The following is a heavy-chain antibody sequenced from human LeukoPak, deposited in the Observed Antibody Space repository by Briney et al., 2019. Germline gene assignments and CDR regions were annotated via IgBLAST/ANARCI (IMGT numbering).Heavy chain of an antibody. Sequence: GSLRLSCAASGFTFSSYAMSWVRQAPGKGLEWDSAISGSGGSTYYADSVKGRFTISRDNSKNTLYLQMNSLRAEDTAVYYCAKSDDVQQQLGLDYYYGMDVWGQGTTVTVSS. CDR3: AKSDDVQQQLGLDYYYGMDV. V-gene: IGHV3-23*01. CDR1: GFTFSSYA. D-gene: IGHD6-13*01. J-gene: IGHJ6*02. CDR2: ISGSGGST.